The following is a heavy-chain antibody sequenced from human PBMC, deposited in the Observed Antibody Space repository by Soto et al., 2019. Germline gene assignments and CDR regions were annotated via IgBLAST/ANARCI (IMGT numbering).Heavy chain of an antibody. V-gene: IGHV1-69*01. CDR1: GGTFSSYA. D-gene: IGHD4-17*01. CDR3: AGESTVTTQGVYCYYCGMDV. J-gene: IGHJ6*02. CDR2: IIPIFGTA. Sequence: QVQLVQSGAEVKKPGSSVKVSCKASGGTFSSYAISWVRQAPGQGLEWMGGIIPIFGTANYAQKFQGRVTITADESTSTAYMELSSLRSEDTAVYYCAGESTVTTQGVYCYYCGMDVWGQGTTVTVSS.